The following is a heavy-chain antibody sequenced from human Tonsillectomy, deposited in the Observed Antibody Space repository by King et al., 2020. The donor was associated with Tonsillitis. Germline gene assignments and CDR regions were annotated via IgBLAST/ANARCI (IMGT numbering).Heavy chain of an antibody. J-gene: IGHJ3*02. Sequence: VQLVESGGGVVQPGGSLRLSCAASGFIFRNYAMHWVRQSPGKGPEWVAFISYDGRDKYYADSVKGRFTISRDNSENTLYLQMNSLRNEDTAVYFCSTEGGTGNGADAFDIWGQGTMVTVSS. V-gene: IGHV3-30-3*01. CDR1: GFIFRNYA. CDR2: ISYDGRDK. D-gene: IGHD3/OR15-3a*01. CDR3: STEGGTGNGADAFDI.